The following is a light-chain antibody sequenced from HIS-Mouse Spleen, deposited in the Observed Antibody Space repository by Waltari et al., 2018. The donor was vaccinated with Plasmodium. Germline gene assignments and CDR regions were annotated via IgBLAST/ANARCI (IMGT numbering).Light chain of an antibody. J-gene: IGKJ1*01. Sequence: DIQMTQSPSTLSASVGERVTITCRASQSISSWLSWYQQKPGKAPKLLIYKASSLESGVPPRFSGSGSGTEFTLTISSLQPDDFATYYCQQYNSYWTFGQGTKVEIK. CDR2: KAS. CDR1: QSISSW. CDR3: QQYNSYWT. V-gene: IGKV1-5*03.